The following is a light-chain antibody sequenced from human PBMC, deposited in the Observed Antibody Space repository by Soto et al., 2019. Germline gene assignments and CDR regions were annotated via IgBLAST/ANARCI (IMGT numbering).Light chain of an antibody. CDR3: SSYTSSSTRV. V-gene: IGLV2-14*01. CDR1: SSDVGGYNS. CDR2: EVT. J-gene: IGLJ1*01. Sequence: QSALTQPASVSGSPGQSITISCTGTSSDVGGYNSVSWYQQHPGKAPNLVIYEVTNRPSGISNRFSGSKSGTTASLTISGLQAEDEADYYCSSYTSSSTRVFGTGTKVTV.